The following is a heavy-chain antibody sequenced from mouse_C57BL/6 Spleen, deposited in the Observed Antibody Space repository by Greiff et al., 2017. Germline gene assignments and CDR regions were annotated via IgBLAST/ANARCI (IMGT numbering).Heavy chain of an antibody. CDR2: INYDGSST. Sequence: EVHLVESEGGLVQPGSSMKLSCTASGFTFSDYYMAWVRQVPEKGLEWVANINYDGSSTYYLDSLKSRFIISRDNAKNILYLQMSSLKSEDTATYYCAREIGSSYYDYWGQGTTLTVSS. D-gene: IGHD1-1*01. CDR1: GFTFSDYY. J-gene: IGHJ2*01. CDR3: AREIGSSYYDY. V-gene: IGHV5-16*01.